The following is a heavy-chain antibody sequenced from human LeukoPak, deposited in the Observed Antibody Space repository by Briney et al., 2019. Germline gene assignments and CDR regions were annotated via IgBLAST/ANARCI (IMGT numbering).Heavy chain of an antibody. CDR1: GGSFSGYY. D-gene: IGHD6-6*01. CDR3: AGSSYYFDY. CDR2: IYYSGST. V-gene: IGHV4-59*12. Sequence: PSETLSLTCAVYGGSFSGYYWSWIRQPPGKGLEWIGYIYYSGSTNYNPSLKSRVTISVDTSKNQFSLKLSSVTAADTAVYYCAGSSYYFDYWGQGTLVTVSS. J-gene: IGHJ4*02.